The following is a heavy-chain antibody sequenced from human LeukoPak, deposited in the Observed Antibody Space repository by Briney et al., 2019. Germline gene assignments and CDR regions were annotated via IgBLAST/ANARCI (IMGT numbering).Heavy chain of an antibody. J-gene: IGHJ4*02. CDR1: GFTFSSYE. CDR3: ARQLLHAFDY. V-gene: IGHV3-48*03. CDR2: ISSSGSTI. Sequence: GGSLRLSCAASGFTFSSYEMNWVRQAPGKGLEWVSYISSSGSTIYYADSVKGRFTISRDNAKNSPYLQMNSLRAEDTAVYYCARQLLHAFDYWGQGTLVTVSS. D-gene: IGHD2-2*01.